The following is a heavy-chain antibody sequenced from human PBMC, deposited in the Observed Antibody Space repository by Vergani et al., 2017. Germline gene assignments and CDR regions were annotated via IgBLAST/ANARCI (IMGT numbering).Heavy chain of an antibody. V-gene: IGHV4-34*01. CDR2: INHSGST. Sequence: QVQLQQWGAGLLKPSETLSLTCAVYGGSFSGYYWSWIRQPPGKGLEWIGEINHSGSTNYNPSLKSRVTISVDTSKNQFSLKLSSVTAADTAMYYCARQTVYGDDAFDIWGQGTMVTVSS. CDR3: ARQTVYGDDAFDI. CDR1: GGSFSGYY. J-gene: IGHJ3*02. D-gene: IGHD4-17*01.